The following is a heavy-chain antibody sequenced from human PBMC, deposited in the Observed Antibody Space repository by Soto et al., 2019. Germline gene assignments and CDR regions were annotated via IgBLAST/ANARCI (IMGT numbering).Heavy chain of an antibody. D-gene: IGHD3-3*01. V-gene: IGHV4-39*01. CDR3: VRQGPGLRFLEWLRGSWFDP. J-gene: IGHJ5*02. CDR1: GGSISSSGYY. CDR2: IYYSGST. Sequence: PSETLSLTCTVSGGSISSSGYYWGWIRQPPGKGLEWIGSIYYSGSTYYNPSLKSRVTISVDTSKNQFSLKLSSVTAADTAVYYCVRQGPGLRFLEWLRGSWFDPWGQGTLVTVSS.